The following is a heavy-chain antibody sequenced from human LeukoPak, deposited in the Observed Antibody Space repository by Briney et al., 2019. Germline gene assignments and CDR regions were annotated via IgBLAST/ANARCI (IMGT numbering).Heavy chain of an antibody. V-gene: IGHV3-21*01. CDR1: GFTFSSYS. CDR2: ISSSSSYI. D-gene: IGHD2-2*01. CDR3: ARLVVPAATKDY. J-gene: IGHJ4*02. Sequence: PGGSLRLSCAASGFTFSSYSMNWVRQAPGKGLEWVSSISSSSSYIYYADSVKGRFTISRDNAKNSLHLQMNSLRAEDTAVYYCARLVVPAATKDYWGQGTLVTVSS.